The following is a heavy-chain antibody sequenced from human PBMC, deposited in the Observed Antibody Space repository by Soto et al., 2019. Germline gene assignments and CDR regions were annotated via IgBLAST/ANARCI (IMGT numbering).Heavy chain of an antibody. Sequence: GGSLRLSCAASGFTFSSYAMHWVRQAPGKGLEWVSSISSSSSYIYYADSVKGRFTISRDNAKNSLYLQMNSLRAEDTAVYYYARALAYYYDVDYWGQGTLVTVSS. CDR2: ISSSSSYI. CDR1: GFTFSSYA. J-gene: IGHJ4*02. CDR3: ARALAYYYDVDY. V-gene: IGHV3-21*01. D-gene: IGHD3-22*01.